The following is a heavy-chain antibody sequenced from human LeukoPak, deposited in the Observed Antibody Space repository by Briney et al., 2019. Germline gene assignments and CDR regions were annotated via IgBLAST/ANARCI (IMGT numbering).Heavy chain of an antibody. Sequence: PGGSLRLSCAASGFTFSSYSMKWVRQAPGKGLEWVSSITSSSRYIYYADSVKGRFTISRDNAKNSLFLQMNSLRAEDTAVYYCARDQYGDYGFDYWGQGILVTVSS. V-gene: IGHV3-21*01. J-gene: IGHJ4*02. CDR1: GFTFSSYS. CDR3: ARDQYGDYGFDY. CDR2: ITSSSRYI. D-gene: IGHD4-17*01.